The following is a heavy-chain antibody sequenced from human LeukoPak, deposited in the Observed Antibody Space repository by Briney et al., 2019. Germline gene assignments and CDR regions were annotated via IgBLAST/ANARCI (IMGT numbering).Heavy chain of an antibody. Sequence: ASVKVSCKSSGYTFTGYYMHWVRQAPGHGLEWMGWINPKTLGTNYAQRFRGRVTMTRDTSITTVYMELSSLRSDDTAVCYCARDSLSDDSSGYYDFWGQGTLVTVST. CDR2: INPKTLGT. D-gene: IGHD3-22*01. CDR3: ARDSLSDDSSGYYDF. V-gene: IGHV1-2*02. CDR1: GYTFTGYY. J-gene: IGHJ4*02.